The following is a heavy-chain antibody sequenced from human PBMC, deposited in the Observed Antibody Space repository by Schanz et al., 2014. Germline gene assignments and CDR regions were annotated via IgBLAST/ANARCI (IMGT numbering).Heavy chain of an antibody. J-gene: IGHJ4*02. CDR2: ISAYNGNT. D-gene: IGHD3-3*01. CDR1: GYTFTTYA. Sequence: QIQLVQSGPEVKKPGASVRVSCKASGYTFTTYAMSWVRQAPGQGLEWVGWISAYNGNTKYPQKLQGRVTMTTDTSTSTAYMELRSLRSDDTAVYYCARSAGRDFWSGYYTRFDYWGQGTLVTDSS. V-gene: IGHV1-18*01. CDR3: ARSAGRDFWSGYYTRFDY.